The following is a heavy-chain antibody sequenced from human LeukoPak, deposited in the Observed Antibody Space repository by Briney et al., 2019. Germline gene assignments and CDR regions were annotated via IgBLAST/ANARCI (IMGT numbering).Heavy chain of an antibody. CDR2: INTNTGNP. Sequence: GASVKVSCKASGYTFTSYAMNWVRQAPGQGLEWMGWINTNTGNPTYAQGFTGRFVFSLDTSVSTAYLQISSLKAEDTAVYYCARIFMVRGVSYYGMDVWGQGTTVTVSS. CDR1: GYTFTSYA. CDR3: ARIFMVRGVSYYGMDV. D-gene: IGHD3-10*01. V-gene: IGHV7-4-1*02. J-gene: IGHJ6*02.